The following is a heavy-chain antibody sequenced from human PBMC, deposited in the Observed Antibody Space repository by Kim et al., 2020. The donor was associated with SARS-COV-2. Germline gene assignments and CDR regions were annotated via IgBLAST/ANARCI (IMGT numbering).Heavy chain of an antibody. Sequence: SVKVSCKASGGTFSSYAISWVRQAPGQGLEWMGGIIPIFGTANYAQKFQGRVTITADESTSTAYMELSSLRSEDTAVYYCATNYYGSGSYYWYFDYWGQGTLVTVSS. J-gene: IGHJ4*02. CDR2: IIPIFGTA. CDR1: GGTFSSYA. CDR3: ATNYYGSGSYYWYFDY. V-gene: IGHV1-69*13. D-gene: IGHD3-10*01.